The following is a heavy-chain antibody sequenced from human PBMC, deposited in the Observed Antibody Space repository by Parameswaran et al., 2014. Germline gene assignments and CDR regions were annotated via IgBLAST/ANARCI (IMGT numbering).Heavy chain of an antibody. D-gene: IGHD3-16*02. CDR2: IWYDGSNK. Sequence: GESLKISCAASGFTFSSYGMHWVRQAPGKGLEWVAVIWYDGSNKYYADSVKGRFTISRDNSKNTLYLQMNSLRAEDTAVYYCARRWEVSGPAFDIWGQGTVVTVSS. J-gene: IGHJ3*02. V-gene: IGHV3-33*08. CDR1: GFTFSSYG. CDR3: ARRWEVSGPAFDI.